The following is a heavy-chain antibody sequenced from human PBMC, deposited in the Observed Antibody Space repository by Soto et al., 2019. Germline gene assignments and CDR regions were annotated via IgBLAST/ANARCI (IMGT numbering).Heavy chain of an antibody. J-gene: IGHJ4*02. Sequence: QVHLQESGPGLVKPSETLSLTCTVSGGSINNHYWSWIRQPPEKGLEWIGYIYYTGSTNYNPSLKSRVTMSVDTSKNQFSLNLTSLTAADTAIYYCARANWYSEYWGQGTLVTVS. CDR3: ARANWYSEY. CDR2: IYYTGST. D-gene: IGHD1-1*01. CDR1: GGSINNHY. V-gene: IGHV4-59*11.